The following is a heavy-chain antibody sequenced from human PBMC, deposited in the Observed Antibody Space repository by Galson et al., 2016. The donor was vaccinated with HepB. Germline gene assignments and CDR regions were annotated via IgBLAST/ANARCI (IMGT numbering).Heavy chain of an antibody. CDR1: GFTFTSNW. V-gene: IGHV3-7*01. J-gene: IGHJ6*02. Sequence: SLRLSCAASGFTFTSNWMNWVRQAPGKGLEWVASINRDGDEKYYVDFVKGRFNISRDNAKNSLYLQMNSLRVEDTAVYYCARGTGMDGWGQGTTVTVSS. CDR3: ARGTGMDG. CDR2: INRDGDEK.